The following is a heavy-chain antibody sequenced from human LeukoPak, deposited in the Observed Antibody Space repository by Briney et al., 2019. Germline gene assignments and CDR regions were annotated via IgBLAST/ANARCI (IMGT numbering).Heavy chain of an antibody. CDR1: GFTFSSYA. Sequence: QPGRSLRLSCAASGFTFSSYAMHWVRQAPGKGLEWVAVISYDGSNKYYADSVKGRFTISRDNSKNTLYLQMNSLRAEDTAVYYCARDRGPPDYYYYGMDVWGQGTTVTVSS. V-gene: IGHV3-30-3*01. CDR2: ISYDGSNK. CDR3: ARDRGPPDYYYYGMDV. J-gene: IGHJ6*02. D-gene: IGHD3-10*01.